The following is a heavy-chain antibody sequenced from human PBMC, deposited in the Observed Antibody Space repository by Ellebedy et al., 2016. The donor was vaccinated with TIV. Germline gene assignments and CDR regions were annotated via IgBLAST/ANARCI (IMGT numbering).Heavy chain of an antibody. J-gene: IGHJ6*02. CDR2: IYTRGST. D-gene: IGHD5-18*01. CDR1: GGSISSYY. CDR3: ARGRIQLWTYYYYGMDV. V-gene: IGHV4-4*07. Sequence: MPSETLSLTCTVNGGSISSYYGSWIRQRAEKGLEWIGRIYTRGSTNYNPSLKSRVTVSVDTSKNQFSLKLSSVTAADTAVYYCARGRIQLWTYYYYGMDVWGQGTTVTVSS.